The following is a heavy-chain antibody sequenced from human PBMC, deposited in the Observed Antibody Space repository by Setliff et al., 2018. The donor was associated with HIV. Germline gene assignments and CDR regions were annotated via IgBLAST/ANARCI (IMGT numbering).Heavy chain of an antibody. CDR3: ARGGALEWELPFDD. D-gene: IGHD1-26*01. Sequence: PSETLSLTCSVSGGSVSSTSYYWGWTRQPPGKGPEWIGSIHYSGNTYYSPSIKSRVTISEDTSKNPFSLKLNSVTAADTAVYSCARGGALEWELPFDDWGQGTLVTVSS. V-gene: IGHV4-39*02. CDR1: GGSVSSTSYY. J-gene: IGHJ4*02. CDR2: IHYSGNT.